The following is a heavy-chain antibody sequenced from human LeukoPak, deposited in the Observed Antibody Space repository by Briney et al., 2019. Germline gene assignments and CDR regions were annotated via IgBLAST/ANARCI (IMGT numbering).Heavy chain of an antibody. CDR2: IIHDGST. Sequence: PSETLSLTCAVFGGSFNGYYWTWIRQSPGKGLEWIGEIIHDGSTNYNPSLKSRVNMSIDTSKIQFSLSLSSVTAADTAIYYCARGLASGYPPISFDYWGQGTLVTVSS. D-gene: IGHD3-3*01. CDR1: GGSFNGYY. CDR3: ARGLASGYPPISFDY. J-gene: IGHJ4*02. V-gene: IGHV4-34*12.